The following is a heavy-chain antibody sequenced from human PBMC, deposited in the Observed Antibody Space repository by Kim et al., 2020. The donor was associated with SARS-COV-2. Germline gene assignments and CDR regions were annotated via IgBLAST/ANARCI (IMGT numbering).Heavy chain of an antibody. J-gene: IGHJ4*02. CDR3: ARDTTSSWHFDC. CDR1: GFTVSSNY. V-gene: IGHV3-53*01. CDR2: FYVGGNT. D-gene: IGHD6-13*01. Sequence: GGSLRLSCAASGFTVSSNYMSWVRQAPGKGLEWVSVFYVGGNTIYADSVRGRFTISRDNSKNTVYLQMNSLRVEDTATYYCARDTTSSWHFDCWGQGAL.